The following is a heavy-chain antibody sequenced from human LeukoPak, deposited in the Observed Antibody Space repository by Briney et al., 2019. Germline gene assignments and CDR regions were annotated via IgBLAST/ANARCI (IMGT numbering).Heavy chain of an antibody. CDR3: AKEFNRGLPDY. J-gene: IGHJ4*02. CDR1: GFTFSTYG. Sequence: GGSLRLSCAASGFTFSTYGVHWVRQAPGKGLEWVAVISYDGSNEYYADSVKGRFTISRDNSKNTLYLQMSSLRAEDTAVYYCAKEFNRGLPDYWGQGTLVTVPS. D-gene: IGHD2-21*01. CDR2: ISYDGSNE. V-gene: IGHV3-30*18.